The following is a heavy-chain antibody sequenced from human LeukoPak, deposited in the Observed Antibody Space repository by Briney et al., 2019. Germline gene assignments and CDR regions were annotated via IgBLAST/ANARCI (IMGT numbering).Heavy chain of an antibody. D-gene: IGHD3-16*01. Sequence: PSETLSLTCTVSGGSISPYYWSWIRQPPGEGLEWIGYVYTSGSTNFNPSLKSRVTISLDTSKNQSSLKLTSVTAADTAVYYCARGAPSLYYYYMDIWGKGTTVTASS. V-gene: IGHV4-4*09. CDR2: VYTSGST. CDR3: ARGAPSLYYYYMDI. CDR1: GGSISPYY. J-gene: IGHJ6*03.